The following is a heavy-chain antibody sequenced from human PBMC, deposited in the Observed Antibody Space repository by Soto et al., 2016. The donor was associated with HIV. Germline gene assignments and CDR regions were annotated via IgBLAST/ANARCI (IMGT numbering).Heavy chain of an antibody. J-gene: IGHJ2*01. Sequence: VQLVESGGGVVQPGRSLRLSCAASGFTFSSYAMHWVRQAPGKGLEWVAVISYDGSNKYYADSVKGRFTISRDNSKNTLYLQMNSLRAEDTAVYYCARVIRVERSYYYDNSGPFDLVGRGTLVTVSS. CDR1: GFTFSSYA. D-gene: IGHD3-22*01. V-gene: IGHV3-30*04. CDR2: ISYDGSNK. CDR3: ARVIRVERSYYYDNSGPFDL.